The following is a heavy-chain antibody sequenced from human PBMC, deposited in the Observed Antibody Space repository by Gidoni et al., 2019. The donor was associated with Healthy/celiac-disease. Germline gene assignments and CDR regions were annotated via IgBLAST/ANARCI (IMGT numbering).Heavy chain of an antibody. CDR1: GGSISSSSDY. V-gene: IGHV4-39*01. J-gene: IGHJ3*02. CDR3: ASPYYLGAFAI. Sequence: QLQLQESGPGRVKPSETLSLTCTVSGGSISSSSDYWGWIRQPPGTGLEWIGSIYYSGRTYYNPSLKSRVTISVDTSKNQFSLKLSSVTAADPAVYYCASPYYLGAFAIWGQGTMVTVSS. D-gene: IGHD1-26*01. CDR2: IYYSGRT.